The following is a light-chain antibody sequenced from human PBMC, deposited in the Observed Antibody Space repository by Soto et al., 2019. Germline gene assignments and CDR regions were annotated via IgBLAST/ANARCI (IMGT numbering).Light chain of an antibody. CDR2: EAS. CDR3: QQGSSWLWT. CDR1: QSVSNS. Sequence: EIVLTQSPATLSLSPGERATLSCRASQSVSNSLAWYQQTPGQAPRLLIYEASNRVTGIPARFSGSGSGTDSTLTSRSTEPEDFEVYYRQQGSSWLWTYGQGTKVEIK. J-gene: IGKJ1*01. V-gene: IGKV3-11*01.